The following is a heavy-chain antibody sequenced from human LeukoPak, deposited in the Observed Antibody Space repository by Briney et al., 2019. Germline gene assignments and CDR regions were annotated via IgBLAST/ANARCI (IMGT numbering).Heavy chain of an antibody. J-gene: IGHJ3*02. CDR2: INPSGGST. D-gene: IGHD6-19*01. CDR1: GYTFTSYY. Sequence: ASVKVSCKASGYTFTSYYMHWVRQAPGQGLEWMGIINPSGGSTSYAQKFQGRVTMTRDMSTSTVYMELSSLRSEDTAVYYCARDFPAILDSTGWGADAFDIWGQGTMVTVSS. CDR3: ARDFPAILDSTGWGADAFDI. V-gene: IGHV1-46*01.